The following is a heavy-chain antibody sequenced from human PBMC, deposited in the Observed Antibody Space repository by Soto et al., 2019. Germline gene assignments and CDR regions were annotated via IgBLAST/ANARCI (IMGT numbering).Heavy chain of an antibody. CDR2: IKQDASEK. Sequence: PGGSLRLSCAASGFTFSSYWMTWVRQAPGKGLEWVANIKQDASEKYYADSVEGRFTISRDNAKNSLYLQMNSLRAEDTAIFYCARGTMNYNFWGDFYKYGLDVWGQGTTVTVSS. CDR1: GFTFSSYW. D-gene: IGHD3-3*01. CDR3: ARGTMNYNFWGDFYKYGLDV. V-gene: IGHV3-7*01. J-gene: IGHJ6*02.